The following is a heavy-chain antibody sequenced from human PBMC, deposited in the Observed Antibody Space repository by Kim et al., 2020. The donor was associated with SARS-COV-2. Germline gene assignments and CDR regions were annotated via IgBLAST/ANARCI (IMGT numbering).Heavy chain of an antibody. Sequence: GGSLRLSCAASGFTFSSYSMHWVRQAPGKGLEWVALISYDGSNKYYADSVKGRFTISRDNSKNTLYLQINSLRAEDTAVYYCARGDRFVIYTGYQNYFD. CDR3: ARGDRFVIYTGYQNYFD. CDR2: ISYDGSNK. J-gene: IGHJ4*01. CDR1: GFTFSSYS. D-gene: IGHD5-12*01. V-gene: IGHV3-33*05.